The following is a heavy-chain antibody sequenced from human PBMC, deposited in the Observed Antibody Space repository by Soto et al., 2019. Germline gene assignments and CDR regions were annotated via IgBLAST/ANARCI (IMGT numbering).Heavy chain of an antibody. J-gene: IGHJ6*02. V-gene: IGHV1-18*01. Sequence: ASVKVACKASGYTLTRYGISWVRQAPGQGLEWMGWISGYNGDTNYAQKFQDRVSMTIDTSTGTAYTELRSLTSDDTAIYYCAKNGQPPYYYYGLDVWGQGTKVTVSS. CDR2: ISGYNGDT. D-gene: IGHD2-8*01. CDR3: AKNGQPPYYYYGLDV. CDR1: GYTLTRYG.